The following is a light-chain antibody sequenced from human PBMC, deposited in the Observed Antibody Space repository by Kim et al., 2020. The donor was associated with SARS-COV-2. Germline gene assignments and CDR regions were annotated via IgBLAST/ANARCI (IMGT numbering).Light chain of an antibody. CDR1: QSVSSN. CDR3: QQYNNWPLT. J-gene: IGKJ1*01. V-gene: IGKV3-15*01. Sequence: VSPGERATLTCRASQSVSSNLAWYQQKPGQAPRLLIYGASTRATGIPSRFSGSGSGTEFTLTISSLQSEDFAVYYCQQYNNWPLTFGQGTKVDIK. CDR2: GAS.